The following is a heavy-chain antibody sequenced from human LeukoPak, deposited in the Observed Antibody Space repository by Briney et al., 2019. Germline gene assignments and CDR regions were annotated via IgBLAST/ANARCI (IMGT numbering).Heavy chain of an antibody. V-gene: IGHV5-51*04. CDR1: GYIFTNYW. CDR2: IYPGDSDT. CDR3: ARALGYCSRTSCSFDL. Sequence: GESLKISCKGSGYIFTNYWIAWVRQMPGKGLEWMGIIYPGDSDTRYSPSFQGQVTISADKPITTAYLQWSSLKASDTAMYYCARALGYCSRTSCSFDLWGQGTLVTVSS. D-gene: IGHD2-2*01. J-gene: IGHJ4*02.